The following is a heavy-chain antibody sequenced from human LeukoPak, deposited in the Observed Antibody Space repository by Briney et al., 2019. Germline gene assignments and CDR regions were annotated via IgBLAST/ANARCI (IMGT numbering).Heavy chain of an antibody. Sequence: GASVKVSCKASGYTFTNYHIHWVRQASGQGLEWMTWINPDTGDKGYARKFQDRVTITTDTSISTAYMELSSLSSEDTAVYFCARTTSMTASGYDYWGQGTLVSVSS. CDR1: GYTFTNYH. V-gene: IGHV1-8*03. CDR2: INPDTGDK. D-gene: IGHD2-21*02. J-gene: IGHJ4*02. CDR3: ARTTSMTASGYDY.